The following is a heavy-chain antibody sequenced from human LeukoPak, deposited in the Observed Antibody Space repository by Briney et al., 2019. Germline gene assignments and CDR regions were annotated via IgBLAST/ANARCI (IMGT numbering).Heavy chain of an antibody. D-gene: IGHD1-1*01. CDR2: IRSKAYGETA. J-gene: IGHJ4*02. CDR1: GFTFGDYA. CDR3: TRDRGAYNLYDY. Sequence: PGGSLRLSCTASGFTFGDYAMSWIRQAPGKGLEWVGFIRSKAYGETADYAASVKGRFTISRDDSKAIAYLQMNSLKTDDTAVYHCTRDRGAYNLYDYWGQGTLVTVSS. V-gene: IGHV3-49*03.